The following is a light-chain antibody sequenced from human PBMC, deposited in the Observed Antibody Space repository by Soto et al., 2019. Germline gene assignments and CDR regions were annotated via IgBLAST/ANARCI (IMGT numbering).Light chain of an antibody. J-gene: IGKJ5*01. CDR2: GVS. CDR1: QSISSF. V-gene: IGKV1-39*01. Sequence: DIQMTQSPSSLSASVGDSVTITCRASQSISSFLNWYQQTTGKAPKVLVYGVSSLQSGVPSRFSGSGSWTDFTLIISSLQPEDVETDYCQQSYTTPRTFGQGTRLEIK. CDR3: QQSYTTPRT.